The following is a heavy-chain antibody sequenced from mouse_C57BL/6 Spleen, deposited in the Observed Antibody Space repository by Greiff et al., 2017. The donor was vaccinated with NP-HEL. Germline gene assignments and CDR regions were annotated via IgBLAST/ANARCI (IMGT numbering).Heavy chain of an antibody. CDR3: VTGSPYGDY. CDR2: IYPGDGDT. CDR1: GYAFSSSW. Sequence: VQLQQSGPELVKPGASVKISCKASGYAFSSSWMNWVKQRPGKGLEWIGRIYPGDGDTNYNGKFKGKATLTADKSSSTAYMQLSSLTSEDSAVYFCVTGSPYGDYWGQGTTLTVSS. V-gene: IGHV1-82*01. D-gene: IGHD1-1*01. J-gene: IGHJ2*01.